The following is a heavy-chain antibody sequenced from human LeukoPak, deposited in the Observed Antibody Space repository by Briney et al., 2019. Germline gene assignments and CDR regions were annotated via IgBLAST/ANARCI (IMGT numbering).Heavy chain of an antibody. CDR2: IIPIFGTA. V-gene: IGHV1-69*05. CDR3: ATLIYYDSSGYYYVGAFDI. CDR1: GGTFSSYA. D-gene: IGHD3-22*01. Sequence: ASVKVSCKASGGTFSSYAISWVRQAPGQGLEWMGGIIPIFGTANYAQKLQGRVTMTTDTSTSTAYMELRSLRSDDTAVYYCATLIYYDSSGYYYVGAFDIWGQGTMVTVSS. J-gene: IGHJ3*02.